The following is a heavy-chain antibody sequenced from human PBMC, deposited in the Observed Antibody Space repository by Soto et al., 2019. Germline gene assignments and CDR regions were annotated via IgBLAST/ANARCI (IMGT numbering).Heavy chain of an antibody. J-gene: IGHJ3*01. V-gene: IGHV4-39*01. CDR2: IYYTGTT. Sequence: SETLSLTCTVSGGSIRSSSHYWGWIRQSPGKGLEWIANIYYTGTTFYNPSLRSRVSMTIDASKNRFSPNLSSVTASDTALYYCARHEYVSSSYDLLDVWGRGTMVTVSS. CDR1: GGSIRSSSHY. D-gene: IGHD3-22*01. CDR3: ARHEYVSSSYDLLDV.